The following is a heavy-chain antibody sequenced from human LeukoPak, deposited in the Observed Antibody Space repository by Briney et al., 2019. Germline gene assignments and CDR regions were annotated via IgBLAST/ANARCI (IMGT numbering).Heavy chain of an antibody. V-gene: IGHV3-73*01. CDR3: TRGRYNWNYDY. Sequence: GGSLRLSCAASGFTFSGSAMHWVRQASGKGLEWVGRIRSKANSYATAYAASVEGRFTISRDDSKNTAYLQMNSLKTEDTAVYYCTRGRYNWNYDYWGQGTLVTVSS. J-gene: IGHJ4*02. D-gene: IGHD1-7*01. CDR2: IRSKANSYAT. CDR1: GFTFSGSA.